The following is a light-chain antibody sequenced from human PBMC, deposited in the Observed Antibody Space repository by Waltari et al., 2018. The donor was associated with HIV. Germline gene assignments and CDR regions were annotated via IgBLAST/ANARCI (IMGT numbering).Light chain of an antibody. CDR3: SSYAGSNWV. Sequence: QSALTQPPSASGSPGQSVTISCTGTSSDVGGYNYVSWYQQHPGKAPKFIIYEVSNRPSGVPDRVSGSKSGNTASLTVSGLQAEDEADYYCSSYAGSNWVFGGGTKLTVL. CDR2: EVS. V-gene: IGLV2-8*01. CDR1: SSDVGGYNY. J-gene: IGLJ3*02.